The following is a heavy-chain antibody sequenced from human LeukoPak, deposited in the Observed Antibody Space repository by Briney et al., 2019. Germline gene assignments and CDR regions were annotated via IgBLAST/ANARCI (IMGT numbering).Heavy chain of an antibody. Sequence: ASVKVTCTASGYTFTSYYMHWLRQPPGQGLEWMGIINSSCGSTTYAQRFQGRVTMTRDTSTSTVYVELSSLGSEGTALCYCARYLAVYYYGMDVWGQGTTVSVSS. V-gene: IGHV1-46*01. CDR3: ARYLAVYYYGMDV. CDR2: INSSCGST. J-gene: IGHJ6*02. CDR1: GYTFTSYY.